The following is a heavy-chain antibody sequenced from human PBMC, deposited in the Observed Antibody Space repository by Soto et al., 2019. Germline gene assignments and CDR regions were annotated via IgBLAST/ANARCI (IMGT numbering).Heavy chain of an antibody. D-gene: IGHD3-22*01. CDR2: IAGSGDNI. CDR1: GFTFSTYA. Sequence: PGGSLRLSCAASGFTFSTYAMSWVRQAPGKGLEWVSTIAGSGDNIHYGDSVKGRFTISRDNAKNSLYLQMNSLRAEDTAVYYCARYDSSGYYWPYYYYGMDLWGQGTTVTVSS. J-gene: IGHJ6*02. CDR3: ARYDSSGYYWPYYYYGMDL. V-gene: IGHV3-23*01.